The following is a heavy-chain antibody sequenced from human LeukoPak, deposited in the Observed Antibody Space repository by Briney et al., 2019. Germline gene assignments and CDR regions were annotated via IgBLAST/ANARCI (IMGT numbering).Heavy chain of an antibody. D-gene: IGHD1-26*01. CDR2: ISSSSSYI. Sequence: GGSLRLSCAASEFTFSSYSMNWVRQAPGKGLEWVSSISSSSSYIYYADSVKGRFTISRDNAENSLYLQMNSLRAEDTAVYYCARDDVSGSSLWGQGTMVTVSS. CDR1: EFTFSSYS. CDR3: ARDDVSGSSL. J-gene: IGHJ3*01. V-gene: IGHV3-21*01.